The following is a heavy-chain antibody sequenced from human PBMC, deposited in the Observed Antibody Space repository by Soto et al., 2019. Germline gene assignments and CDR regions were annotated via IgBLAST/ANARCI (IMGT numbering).Heavy chain of an antibody. D-gene: IGHD3-9*01. CDR2: ISSNGGST. V-gene: IGHV3-64*01. CDR1: GFTFSSYA. Sequence: PGGSLRLSCAASGFTFSSYAMHWVRQAPGKGLEYVSAISSNGGSTYYANSVKGRFTISRDNSKNTLYLQMGSLRAEDMAVYYCARASYYDILTGYFDYWGQGTLVTVSS. CDR3: ARASYYDILTGYFDY. J-gene: IGHJ4*02.